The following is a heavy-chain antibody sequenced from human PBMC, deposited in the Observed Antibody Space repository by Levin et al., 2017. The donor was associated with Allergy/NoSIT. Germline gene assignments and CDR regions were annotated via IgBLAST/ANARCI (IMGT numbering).Heavy chain of an antibody. CDR3: ARNDYGDYVQNFDY. CDR2: VNCNSGDT. V-gene: IGHV1-2*02. D-gene: IGHD4-17*01. CDR1: GYTFTDHY. Sequence: ASVKVSCEAAGYTFTDHYMHWVRQAPGQGLEWMGWVNCNSGDTHYAQKFQDRVTMTRDTSITSAYIEVSSLRFDDTALYFCARNDYGDYVQNFDYWGQGTLVTVSS. J-gene: IGHJ4*02.